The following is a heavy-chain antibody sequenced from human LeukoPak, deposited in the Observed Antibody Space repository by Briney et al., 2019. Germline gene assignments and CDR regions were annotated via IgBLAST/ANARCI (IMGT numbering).Heavy chain of an antibody. CDR2: ISTSGST. J-gene: IGHJ5*02. Sequence: SETLSLTCSVSGGSISNYYWTWMRQPAGKGLEWIGRISTSGSTNYNPSLESRVTMSIDTSKNQFSLKLNSVTAADTAIYYCARPRYSTNWHWWFDLWGQGTPVIVSS. D-gene: IGHD6-13*01. CDR1: GGSISNYY. V-gene: IGHV4-4*07. CDR3: ARPRYSTNWHWWFDL.